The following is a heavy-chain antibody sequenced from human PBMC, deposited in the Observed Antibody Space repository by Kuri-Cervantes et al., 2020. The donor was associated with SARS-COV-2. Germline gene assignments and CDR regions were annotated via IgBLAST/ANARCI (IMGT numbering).Heavy chain of an antibody. CDR3: ARDLSHSSSWYMGYYYYGKDV. V-gene: IGHV3-33*08. Sequence: GGSLRLSCAASGFTFSSYGMHWVRQAPGKGLEWVAVIWYDGSNKYYADSVKGRFTISRDNSKNTLYLQMNSLRAEDTAVYYCARDLSHSSSWYMGYYYYGKDVWGQGTTVTVSS. CDR2: IWYDGSNK. CDR1: GFTFSSYG. J-gene: IGHJ6*02. D-gene: IGHD6-13*01.